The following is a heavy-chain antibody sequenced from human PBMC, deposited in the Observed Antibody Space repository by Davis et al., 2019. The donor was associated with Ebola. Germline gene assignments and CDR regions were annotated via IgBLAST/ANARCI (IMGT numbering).Heavy chain of an antibody. Sequence: ASVKVSCKSSGYTFTSYGLVWVRQAPGLGLEWMGWISGFNTNTNFAQKFQGRVTVSKDTSTNKAYMDLRSLTSDDTAIYYCARAPNYDVLTGTSSYYFDYWGHGTLVTVSS. V-gene: IGHV1-18*04. J-gene: IGHJ4*01. CDR1: GYTFTSYG. D-gene: IGHD3-9*01. CDR2: ISGFNTNT. CDR3: ARAPNYDVLTGTSSYYFDY.